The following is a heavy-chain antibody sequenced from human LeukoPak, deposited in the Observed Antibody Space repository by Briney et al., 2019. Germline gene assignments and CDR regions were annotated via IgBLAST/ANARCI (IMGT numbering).Heavy chain of an antibody. CDR2: IGYDGSNK. D-gene: IGHD3-22*01. Sequence: GGSLRLSCAPSGFIFSSYGMHWLRQAPGKGLEGVAVIGYDGSNKYYTDSVKGRFTISRDNSKNTLYLQMNSLRAEDTAVYYCARDRDSSGYDYFDYWGQGTLVTVSS. J-gene: IGHJ4*02. CDR1: GFIFSSYG. V-gene: IGHV3-33*01. CDR3: ARDRDSSGYDYFDY.